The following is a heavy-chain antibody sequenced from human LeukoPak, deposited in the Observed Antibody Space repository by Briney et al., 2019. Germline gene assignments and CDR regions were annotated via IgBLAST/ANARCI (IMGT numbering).Heavy chain of an antibody. J-gene: IGHJ4*02. D-gene: IGHD5-24*01. Sequence: PGGSLRLSCAASGFNFGEYYMSWVRQAPGKGLEWISYIGIDSGNTNYADSVKGRFTISGDKAKNSLYLQMNSLRVEDTAVYYCARDYKYAFDNWGQGTLVTVSS. CDR1: GFNFGEYY. CDR2: IGIDSGNT. V-gene: IGHV3-11*06. CDR3: ARDYKYAFDN.